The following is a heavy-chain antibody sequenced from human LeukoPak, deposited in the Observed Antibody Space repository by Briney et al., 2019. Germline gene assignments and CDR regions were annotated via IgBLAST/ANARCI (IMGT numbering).Heavy chain of an antibody. CDR2: IYHSGST. CDR1: GYSISSGYY. V-gene: IGHV4-38-2*02. J-gene: IGHJ4*02. Sequence: SETLSLTCTVSGYSISSGYYWGWIRQPPGKGLEWIGSIYHSGSTYYNPSLKSRVTISVDTSKNQFSLKLSSVTAADTAVYYCARAHSSGYYLFDYFDYWGQGTLVTVSS. CDR3: ARAHSSGYYLFDYFDY. D-gene: IGHD3-22*01.